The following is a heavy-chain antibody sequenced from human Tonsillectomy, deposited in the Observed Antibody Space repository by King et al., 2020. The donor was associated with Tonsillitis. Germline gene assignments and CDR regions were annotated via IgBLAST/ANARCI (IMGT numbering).Heavy chain of an antibody. Sequence: VQLAESGGGLVQPGRSLRLSCAASGFTFDDYAMHWVRQVPGKGLEWVSGISWNSGTIGYADSVKGRFIISRDNAKNSLYLQMNSLRAEDTALYYCAKVISRPGGDYPPGYYGMDVWGQGTTVTVSS. CDR2: ISWNSGTI. CDR3: AKVISRPGGDYPPGYYGMDV. D-gene: IGHD2-21*01. CDR1: GFTFDDYA. V-gene: IGHV3-9*01. J-gene: IGHJ6*02.